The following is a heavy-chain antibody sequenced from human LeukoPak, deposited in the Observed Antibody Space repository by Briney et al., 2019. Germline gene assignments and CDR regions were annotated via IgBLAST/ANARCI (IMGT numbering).Heavy chain of an antibody. Sequence: GGSLRLSCAASGFTFSSYGMHWVRQAPGKGLEWVAFIRYDGSNKYYADSVKGRFTISRDNFKNTLYLQMNSLRAEDTAVYYCAKLWFGELLYSHWGQGTLVTVSS. V-gene: IGHV3-30*02. CDR2: IRYDGSNK. D-gene: IGHD3-10*01. CDR3: AKLWFGELLYSH. J-gene: IGHJ4*02. CDR1: GFTFSSYG.